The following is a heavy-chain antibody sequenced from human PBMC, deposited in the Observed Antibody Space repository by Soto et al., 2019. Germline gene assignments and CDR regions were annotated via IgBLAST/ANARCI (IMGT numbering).Heavy chain of an antibody. CDR1: GDSLGNYY. J-gene: IGHJ6*02. CDR2: VSSSGNT. V-gene: IGHV4-4*07. Sequence: QVQLQESGPGLVKPSETLSLTCTVSGDSLGNYYWFWIRQPVGKGLEWIGRVSSSGNTNANPTLNSRATSSFDTPKNEFPWRLRSVTAAATAVYYWARAVYKFLTGSTAMDVGGQGTTVTVSS. D-gene: IGHD3-9*01. CDR3: ARAVYKFLTGSTAMDV.